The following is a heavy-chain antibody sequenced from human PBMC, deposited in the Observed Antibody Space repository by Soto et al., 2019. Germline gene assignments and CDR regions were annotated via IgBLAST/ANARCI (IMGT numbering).Heavy chain of an antibody. CDR2: IHSSGIT. V-gene: IGHV4-59*01. CDR3: AISEVYYYDSSAPPDY. CDR1: GDSISTNY. J-gene: IGHJ4*02. D-gene: IGHD3-22*01. Sequence: PSETLSLTCTVSGDSISTNYWSWIRQPPGKALEWVGYIHSSGITNYNPSLKSRVTIAVETSKNQFSLGLSSVTAADTAVYYCAISEVYYYDSSAPPDYWGQGTLVTVSS.